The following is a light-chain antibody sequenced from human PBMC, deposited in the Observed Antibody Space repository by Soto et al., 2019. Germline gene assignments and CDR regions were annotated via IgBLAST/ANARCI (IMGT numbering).Light chain of an antibody. Sequence: IRMSQSPSTLSGSVGDRVTITCRASQTISSWLAWYQQKPGKAPKLLIYKASTLKSGVPSRFSGSGSGTEFTLTISSLQPDDFATYYCRHYNSYSEAFGQGTKVDIK. CDR1: QTISSW. V-gene: IGKV1-5*03. CDR2: KAS. J-gene: IGKJ1*01. CDR3: RHYNSYSEA.